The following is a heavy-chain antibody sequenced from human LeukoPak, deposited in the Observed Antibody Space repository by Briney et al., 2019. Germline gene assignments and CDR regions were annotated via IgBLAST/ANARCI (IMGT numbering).Heavy chain of an antibody. CDR2: IRYDGSNK. D-gene: IGHD3-22*01. Sequence: GGSLRLSCAASGFTFSSHGMHWVRQAPGKGLEWVAFIRYDGSNKYYAESVKGRFTISRDNSKNTLYLEMNSLRAEDTAVYYCAKDYSSASYYVDYWGQGILVTVSS. CDR1: GFTFSSHG. J-gene: IGHJ4*02. V-gene: IGHV3-30*02. CDR3: AKDYSSASYYVDY.